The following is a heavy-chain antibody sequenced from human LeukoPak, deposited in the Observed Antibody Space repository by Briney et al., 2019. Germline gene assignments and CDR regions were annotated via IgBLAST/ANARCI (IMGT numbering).Heavy chain of an antibody. Sequence: GGSLRLSCAASGFTFSSYSMNWVRQAPGKGLEWVSSISSSSSYVYYADSVKGRFTISRDNAKNSLYLQMNSLRAEDTAVYYCARQMPPPYYGMDVWGQGTTVTVSS. D-gene: IGHD2-2*01. CDR2: ISSSSSYV. V-gene: IGHV3-21*01. CDR3: ARQMPPPYYGMDV. CDR1: GFTFSSYS. J-gene: IGHJ6*02.